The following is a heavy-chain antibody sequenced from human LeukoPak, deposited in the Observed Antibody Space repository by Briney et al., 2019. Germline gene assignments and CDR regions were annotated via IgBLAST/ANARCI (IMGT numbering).Heavy chain of an antibody. J-gene: IGHJ4*02. CDR3: ANSNYGDFPFRGI. D-gene: IGHD4-17*01. CDR2: IHNSGST. CDR1: GGSISSGGNY. Sequence: SETLSLTCTVSGGSISSGGNYWSWIRQHPGTGLEWMGYIHNSGSTTYSPSLKSRVTISLDTSKNQFSLKLSSVTVADTAVYYCANSNYGDFPFRGIWGQGTLVTVSS. V-gene: IGHV4-31*03.